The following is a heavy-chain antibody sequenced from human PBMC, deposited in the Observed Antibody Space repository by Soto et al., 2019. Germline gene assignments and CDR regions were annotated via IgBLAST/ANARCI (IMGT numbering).Heavy chain of an antibody. J-gene: IGHJ4*02. Sequence: QVQLVESGGGVVQPGRSLRLSCAASGFTFSSYAMHWVRQAPGKGLEWVAVISYDGSNKYYADSVKGRFTISRDNSKNTLDLQMNRLRAEDTAVYYCARGPRGLVGATIYFDYWGQGTLVTVAS. CDR2: ISYDGSNK. D-gene: IGHD1-26*01. CDR3: ARGPRGLVGATIYFDY. CDR1: GFTFSSYA. V-gene: IGHV3-30-3*01.